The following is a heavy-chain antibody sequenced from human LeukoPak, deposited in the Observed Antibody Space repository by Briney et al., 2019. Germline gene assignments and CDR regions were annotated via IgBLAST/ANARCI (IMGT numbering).Heavy chain of an antibody. Sequence: NASETLSLTCAVYGGSFSGYYWSWIRQPPGKGLEWIGEINHSGSTNYNPSLKSRVTISVDTSKDQFSLKLSSVTAADTAVYYCAGRAAVAGTVYFDYWGQGTPVTVSS. V-gene: IGHV4-34*01. CDR2: INHSGST. CDR3: AGRAAVAGTVYFDY. D-gene: IGHD6-19*01. CDR1: GGSFSGYY. J-gene: IGHJ4*02.